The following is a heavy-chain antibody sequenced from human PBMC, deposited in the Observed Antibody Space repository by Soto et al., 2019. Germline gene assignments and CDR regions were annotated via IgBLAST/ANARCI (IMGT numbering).Heavy chain of an antibody. V-gene: IGHV6-1*01. CDR1: GDSVSSYSAA. CDR2: TYYRSRFFS. J-gene: IGHJ5*02. CDR3: VRDLYSSSGWFDP. Sequence: SQTLSLTCAISGDSVSSYSAAWNWIRQSPSGGLEWLGRTYYRSRFFSNYAESVKSRIIINPDTSKNQFSLQLKSVTPEDTAVYYCVRDLYSSSGWFDPWSQGTPVTVSS. D-gene: IGHD3-10*01.